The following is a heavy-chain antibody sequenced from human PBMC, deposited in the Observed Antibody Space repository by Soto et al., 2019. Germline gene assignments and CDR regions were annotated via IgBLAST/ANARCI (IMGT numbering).Heavy chain of an antibody. V-gene: IGHV3-74*01. CDR1: GFTFSSYW. D-gene: IGHD5-12*01. Sequence: EVQLVESGGVLVQPGGSLRLSCAASGFTFSSYWMHWVRQAPGKGLVWVSRIQSDGSTTSYADSVKGRFTISRDNAKNTLYLQLNSLRAEDTAAYYCAREAYEKEYSAWYFDLWGRGTLVTVSS. J-gene: IGHJ2*01. CDR3: AREAYEKEYSAWYFDL. CDR2: IQSDGSTT.